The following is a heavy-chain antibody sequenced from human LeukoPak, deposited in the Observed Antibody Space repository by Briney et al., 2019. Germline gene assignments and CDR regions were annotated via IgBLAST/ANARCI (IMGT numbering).Heavy chain of an antibody. V-gene: IGHV3-43*02. Sequence: PGESLRLSCAASGFTFDDYAMHWVRQAPGKGLEWVSLISGDGGSTYYADSVKGRFTISRDNSKNSLYLQMNSLRTEDTALYYCAKDMVDYGDYGSGYYYGMDVWGQGTTVTVSS. D-gene: IGHD4-17*01. J-gene: IGHJ6*02. CDR1: GFTFDDYA. CDR2: ISGDGGST. CDR3: AKDMVDYGDYGSGYYYGMDV.